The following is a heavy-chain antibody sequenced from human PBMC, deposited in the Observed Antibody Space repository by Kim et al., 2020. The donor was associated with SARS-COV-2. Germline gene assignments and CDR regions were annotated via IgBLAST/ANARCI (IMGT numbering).Heavy chain of an antibody. Sequence: GGSLRLSCAASGFTFSSYGMHWVRQAPGKGLEWVAVISYDGSNKYYADSVKGRFTISRDNSKNTLYLQMNSLRAEDTAVYYCAKTLWFGELPSAFDIWGQGTMVTVSS. V-gene: IGHV3-30*18. J-gene: IGHJ3*02. CDR3: AKTLWFGELPSAFDI. CDR2: ISYDGSNK. CDR1: GFTFSSYG. D-gene: IGHD3-10*01.